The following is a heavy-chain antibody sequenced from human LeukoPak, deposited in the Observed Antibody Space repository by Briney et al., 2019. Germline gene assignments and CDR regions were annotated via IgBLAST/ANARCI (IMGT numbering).Heavy chain of an antibody. V-gene: IGHV3-74*01. J-gene: IGHJ5*02. CDR3: ARDRIRGGFDP. Sequence: GGSLRLSCAASGFTFSSYWIHWVRQAPGKGLVWVSRINSDGSSTSYADSVKGRFTISRDNAKNTLYLQMNSLRAEDTAVYYCARDRIRGGFDPWGQGTLVTVSS. CDR2: INSDGSST. D-gene: IGHD1-14*01. CDR1: GFTFSSYW.